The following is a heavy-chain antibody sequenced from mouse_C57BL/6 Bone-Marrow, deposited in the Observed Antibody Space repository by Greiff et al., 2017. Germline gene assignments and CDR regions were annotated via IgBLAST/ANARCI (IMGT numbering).Heavy chain of an antibody. CDR2: ISDGGSYT. CDR3: ARGGWYYCFDY. D-gene: IGHD2-1*01. V-gene: IGHV5-4*01. Sequence: EVQLVESGGGLVKPGGSLKLSCAASGFTFSSYAMSWVRQTPEKRLEWVATISDGGSYTYYPDNVKGRFTISRDNAKNNLYLQMSHLKSEDTAMYYCARGGWYYCFDYWGQGTTLTVSS. J-gene: IGHJ2*01. CDR1: GFTFSSYA.